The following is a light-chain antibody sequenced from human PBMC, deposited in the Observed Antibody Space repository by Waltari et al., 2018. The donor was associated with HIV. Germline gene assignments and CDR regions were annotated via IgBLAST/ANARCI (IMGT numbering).Light chain of an antibody. CDR3: TSYEGKNNLV. Sequence: QSALTQPPSASGSPGQSVTISCTGTRPDVPTYNYVSWYQPHPGEAPKILIYEVNKRPSGVPDRFSGSKSGNTASLTVSGLQADDEPDYYCTSYEGKNNLVFGGGTKLTVL. CDR1: RPDVPTYNY. J-gene: IGLJ2*01. CDR2: EVN. V-gene: IGLV2-8*01.